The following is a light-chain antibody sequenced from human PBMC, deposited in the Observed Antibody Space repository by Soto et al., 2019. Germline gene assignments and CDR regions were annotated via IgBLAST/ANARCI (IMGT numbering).Light chain of an antibody. V-gene: IGKV1-5*03. CDR2: KAS. CDR1: QSISSW. J-gene: IGKJ1*01. CDR3: QQYSDNWT. Sequence: EIQMTQSPSTLSASVGDRVTITCRASQSISSWLAWYQQKPGTAPKLLIYKASTLQSGVPSRFSGSGSGTEFTLTISSLQPDDFATYYCQQYSDNWTFGQGTKVEIK.